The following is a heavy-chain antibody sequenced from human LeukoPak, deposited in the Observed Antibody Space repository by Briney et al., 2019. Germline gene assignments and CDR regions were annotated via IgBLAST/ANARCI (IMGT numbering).Heavy chain of an antibody. CDR1: GFTFSSYA. CDR3: ARGRWDGYSVDY. CDR2: ISGSGGST. D-gene: IGHD5-24*01. J-gene: IGHJ4*02. V-gene: IGHV3-23*01. Sequence: GGSLRLSCAASGFTFSSYAMSWVRQAPGKGLEWVSAISGSGGSTYYADSVKGRFTISRDNSKNTLYLQMNSLRAEGTAVYYCARGRWDGYSVDYWGQGTLVTVSS.